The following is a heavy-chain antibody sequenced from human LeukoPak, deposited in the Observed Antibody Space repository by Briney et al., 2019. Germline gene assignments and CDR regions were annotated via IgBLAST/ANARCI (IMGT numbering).Heavy chain of an antibody. Sequence: SETLSLTCTVPGGSISSSSYYRGWIPQPPGKGLEWIGSIYYSGSTYYNPSLKSRVTISVDTSKNQFSLKLSSVTAADTAVYYCVSGSSWYHYFDYWGQGTLVTVSS. CDR1: GGSISSSSYY. J-gene: IGHJ4*02. D-gene: IGHD6-13*01. V-gene: IGHV4-39*01. CDR3: VSGSSWYHYFDY. CDR2: IYYSGST.